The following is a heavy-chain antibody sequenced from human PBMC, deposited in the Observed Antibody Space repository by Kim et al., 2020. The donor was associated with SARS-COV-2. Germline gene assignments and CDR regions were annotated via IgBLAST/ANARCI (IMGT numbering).Heavy chain of an antibody. CDR1: GYSISSGYY. J-gene: IGHJ4*02. V-gene: IGHV4-38-2*02. CDR3: ASWTYYYDSSGYLSTLERKPFDY. CDR2: IYHSGST. Sequence: SETLSLTCTVSGYSISSGYYWGWIRQPPGKGLEWIGSIYHSGSTYYNPSLKSRVTISVDTSKNQFSLKLSSVTAADTAVYYCASWTYYYDSSGYLSTLERKPFDYWGQGTLVTVSS. D-gene: IGHD3-22*01.